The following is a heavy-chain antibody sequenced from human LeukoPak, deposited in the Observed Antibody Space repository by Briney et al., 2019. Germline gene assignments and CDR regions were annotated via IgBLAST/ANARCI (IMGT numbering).Heavy chain of an antibody. D-gene: IGHD6-13*01. Sequence: GGSLRLSCAASGFTFEDYAMHWVRQAPGKGLEWVSLITGDGDSTYYADSVEGRFTISRDNSRNSLHLQMNSLRTEDTALYFCAKDIGTKRIAADAFDIWGQGTMVIVSS. J-gene: IGHJ3*02. CDR2: ITGDGDST. CDR3: AKDIGTKRIAADAFDI. V-gene: IGHV3-43*02. CDR1: GFTFEDYA.